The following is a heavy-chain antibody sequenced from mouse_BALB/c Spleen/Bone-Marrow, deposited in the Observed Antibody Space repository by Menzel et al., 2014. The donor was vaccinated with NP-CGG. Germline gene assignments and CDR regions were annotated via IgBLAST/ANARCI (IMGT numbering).Heavy chain of an antibody. CDR2: IDPANGNT. D-gene: IGHD1-1*02. CDR3: ARVKLWSYAMDY. Sequence: VQLQPSGAELVKPGASVKLSCTASGFNIKDTYMHWVKQRPEQGLEWIGRIDPANGNTKYDPKFQGKATITADTSSNKAYLQLSSLTSEDTAVYYCARVKLWSYAMDYWGQGTSATVSS. J-gene: IGHJ4*01. CDR1: GFNIKDTY. V-gene: IGHV14-3*02.